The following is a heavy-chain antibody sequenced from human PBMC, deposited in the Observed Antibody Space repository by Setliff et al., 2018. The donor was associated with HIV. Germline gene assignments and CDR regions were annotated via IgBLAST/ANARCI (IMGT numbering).Heavy chain of an antibody. J-gene: IGHJ4*02. D-gene: IGHD5-12*01. Sequence: ASVKVSCKASGYTFTNYYMHWVRQAPGQGLEWMGIIYPGGARRSYAQKFQGRVTMTWDTSTSTVYMELSSLRSEDTAFYYCARSAHDSETGYWGQGTQVTVS. CDR3: ARSAHDSETGY. CDR1: GYTFTNYY. V-gene: IGHV1-46*01. CDR2: IYPGGARR.